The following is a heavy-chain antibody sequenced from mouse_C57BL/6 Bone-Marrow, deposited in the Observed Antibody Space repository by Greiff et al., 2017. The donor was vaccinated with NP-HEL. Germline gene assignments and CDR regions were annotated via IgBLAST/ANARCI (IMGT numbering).Heavy chain of an antibody. V-gene: IGHV5-6*02. D-gene: IGHD4-1*01. CDR2: ISSGGSYT. CDR3: ARQGELGLLAY. Sequence: DVKLVESGGDLVKPGGSLKLSCAASGFTFSSYGMSWVRQTPDKRLEWVATISSGGSYTYYPDSVQGRFTISSDNAKNTMYLQMSRRKAEDTAMYYCARQGELGLLAYWGQGTLVTVSA. J-gene: IGHJ3*01. CDR1: GFTFSSYG.